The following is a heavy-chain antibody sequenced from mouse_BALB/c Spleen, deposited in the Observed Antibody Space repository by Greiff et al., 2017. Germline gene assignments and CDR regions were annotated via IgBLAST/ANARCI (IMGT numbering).Heavy chain of an antibody. CDR2: INPSTGYT. CDR1: GYTFTSYW. D-gene: IGHD2-3*01. Sequence: QVQLQQSGAELAKPGASVKMSCKASGYTFTSYWMHWVKQRPGQGLEWIGYINPSTGYTEYNQKFKDKATLTADKSSSTAYMQLSSLTSEDSAVYYCARSGRLLLYAMDYWGQGTSVTVSS. CDR3: ARSGRLLLYAMDY. J-gene: IGHJ4*01. V-gene: IGHV1-7*01.